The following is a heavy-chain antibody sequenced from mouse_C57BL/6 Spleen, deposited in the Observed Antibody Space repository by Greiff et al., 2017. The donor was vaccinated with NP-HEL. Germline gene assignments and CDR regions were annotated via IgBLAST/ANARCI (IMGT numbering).Heavy chain of an antibody. V-gene: IGHV1-7*01. J-gene: IGHJ3*01. CDR2: INPSSGYT. D-gene: IGHD2-5*01. CDR3: ASSYYSNPWFAY. CDR1: GYTFTSYW. Sequence: QVQLKESGAELAKPGASVKLSCKASGYTFTSYWMHWVKQRPGQGLEWIGYINPSSGYTKYNQKFKDKATLSADKSSSTAYMQLSSLTYEDSAVYYCASSYYSNPWFAYWGQGTLVTVSA.